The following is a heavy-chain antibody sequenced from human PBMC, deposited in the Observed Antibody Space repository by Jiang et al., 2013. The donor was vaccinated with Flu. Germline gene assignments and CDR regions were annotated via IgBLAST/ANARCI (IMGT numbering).Heavy chain of an antibody. CDR3: ARRLGQWRSDY. Sequence: NYSPSFQGHVTISADKSISTAYLQWSSLKASDTAMYYCARRLGQWRSDYWGQGTLVTVSS. V-gene: IGHV5-10-1*01. J-gene: IGHJ4*02. D-gene: IGHD6-19*01.